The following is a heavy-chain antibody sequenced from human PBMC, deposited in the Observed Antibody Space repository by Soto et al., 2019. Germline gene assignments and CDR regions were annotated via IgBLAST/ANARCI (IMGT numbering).Heavy chain of an antibody. V-gene: IGHV1-8*01. D-gene: IGHD3-16*01. CDR1: GYTITSYD. CDR2: MNPNSGNT. J-gene: IGHJ4*02. CDR3: ARVRGRLLDY. Sequence: QVQLVQSGAEVKKPGASVKVSCKASGYTITSYDINWVRQATGQGLEWMGWMNPNSGNTGYAQKFQGRVTMTTGTSINTAYMELSSLRSEDTAMYYCARVRGRLLDYWGQGTLVTVSS.